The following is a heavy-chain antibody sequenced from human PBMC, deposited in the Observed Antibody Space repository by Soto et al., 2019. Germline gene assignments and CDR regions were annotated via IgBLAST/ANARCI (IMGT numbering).Heavy chain of an antibody. CDR1: GFIFENFG. V-gene: IGHV3-23*01. J-gene: IGHJ5*02. D-gene: IGHD1-26*01. CDR3: AKNQGVELVPLATVDWFDP. Sequence: LRLSFAASGFIFENFGMSWVRQAPGKGLEWISSISGSGFKKYYADSVKGRFTISRDNSKSTVYLELNNLSAEDTAVYHCAKNQGVELVPLATVDWFDPWGQGSVVTVSS. CDR2: ISGSGFKK.